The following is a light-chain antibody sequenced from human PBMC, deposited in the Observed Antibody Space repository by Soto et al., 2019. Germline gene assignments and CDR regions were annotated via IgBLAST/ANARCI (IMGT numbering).Light chain of an antibody. CDR3: AVWDDILVGVV. V-gene: IGLV1-44*01. CDR1: SSNIGSYT. CDR2: NNN. Sequence: QSVLTQPPSASGTPGQRVTISCSGSSSNIGSYTVNWYQQLPGTAPKLLIYNNNQRPSGVPDRFSGSKSGTSASLAISGLQSEDEANYYCAVWDDILVGVVCGGGTKLTVL. J-gene: IGLJ2*01.